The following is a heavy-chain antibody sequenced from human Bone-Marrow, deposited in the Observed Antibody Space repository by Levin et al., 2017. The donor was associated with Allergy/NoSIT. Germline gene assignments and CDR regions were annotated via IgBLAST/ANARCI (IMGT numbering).Heavy chain of an antibody. CDR1: GFTFSNYG. V-gene: IGHV3-30*03. D-gene: IGHD3-10*01. CDR3: ARDVSMARGGKPSFFDF. Sequence: LSLTCAASGFTFSNYGMHWVRQAPGKGLEWVAVISNDGSKESYGDSVKGRFTISRDNPRNTLHLQINSLRAEDTAVYSCARDVSMARGGKPSFFDFWGQGSLVTVSS. CDR2: ISNDGSKE. J-gene: IGHJ4*02.